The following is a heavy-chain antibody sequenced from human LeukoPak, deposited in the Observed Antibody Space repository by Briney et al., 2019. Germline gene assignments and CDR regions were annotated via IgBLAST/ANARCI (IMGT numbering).Heavy chain of an antibody. CDR2: IYPGDSDT. D-gene: IGHD3-22*01. CDR1: GYSFTSYW. Sequence: GESLEISCKGSGYSFTSYWIGWVRQMPGKGLEWMGIIYPGDSDTRYSPSFQGQVTISADKSISTAYLQWSSLKASDTAMYYCARLGYDSSGYYYFDYWGQGTLVTVSS. CDR3: ARLGYDSSGYYYFDY. V-gene: IGHV5-51*01. J-gene: IGHJ4*02.